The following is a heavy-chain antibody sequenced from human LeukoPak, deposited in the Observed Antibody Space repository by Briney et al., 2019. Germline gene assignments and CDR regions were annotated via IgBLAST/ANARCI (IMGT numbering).Heavy chain of an antibody. V-gene: IGHV3-15*01. CDR3: TREAVTANGYFDY. J-gene: IGHJ4*02. Sequence: GGTLRLSCAASGFTFSNAWMTWVRQAPGKGLEWVGRIKSKTDGGTTDYAAPVRGRFTISRDDSKNTLYLQMNSLKTEDTAVYYCTREAVTANGYFDYWGQGTVDTVSS. D-gene: IGHD2-21*02. CDR1: GFTFSNAW. CDR2: IKSKTDGGTT.